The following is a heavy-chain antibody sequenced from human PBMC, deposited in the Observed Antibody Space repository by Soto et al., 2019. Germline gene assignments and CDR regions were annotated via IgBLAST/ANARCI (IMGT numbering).Heavy chain of an antibody. Sequence: SETLSLTCTVSGGSISSYYWSWIRQPPGKGLEWIGYIYYSGSTNYNPSLKSRVTISVDTSKNQFSLKLSSVTAADTAVYYCARHYSSSWYAFDIWGQGTMVTVSS. V-gene: IGHV4-59*08. CDR2: IYYSGST. CDR3: ARHYSSSWYAFDI. CDR1: GGSISSYY. J-gene: IGHJ3*02. D-gene: IGHD6-13*01.